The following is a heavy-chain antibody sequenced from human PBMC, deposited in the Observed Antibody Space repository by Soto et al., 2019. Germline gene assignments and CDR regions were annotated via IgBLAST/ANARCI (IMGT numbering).Heavy chain of an antibody. CDR3: ARDWPAASTFDY. J-gene: IGHJ4*02. CDR1: GYTFTSYG. V-gene: IGHV1-18*01. Sequence: GASVKVSCKASGYTFTSYGISWVRQAPGQGLEWMGWISAYNGNTNYAQKLQGRVTMTTDTSTSTAYIELRSLRSDDTAVYYCARDWPAASTFDYWGEGTLVALGS. CDR2: ISAYNGNT. D-gene: IGHD6-13*01.